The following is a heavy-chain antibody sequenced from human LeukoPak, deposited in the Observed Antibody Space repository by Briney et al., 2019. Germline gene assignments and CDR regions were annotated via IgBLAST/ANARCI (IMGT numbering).Heavy chain of an antibody. Sequence: GGSLRLSCAASGFTFSSYPMHWVRQAPGKGLEYVSAISYNGGNTYYANSVKGRFTISRDNSKNTLCLQMGSLRAEDMAVYYCARELYGSGSYVFDPWGQGTLVTVSS. J-gene: IGHJ5*02. CDR1: GFTFSSYP. CDR2: ISYNGGNT. D-gene: IGHD3-10*01. CDR3: ARELYGSGSYVFDP. V-gene: IGHV3-64*01.